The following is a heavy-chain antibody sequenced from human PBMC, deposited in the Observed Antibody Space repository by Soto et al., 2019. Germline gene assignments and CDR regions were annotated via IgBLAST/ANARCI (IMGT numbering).Heavy chain of an antibody. CDR2: ISGSGGST. J-gene: IGHJ3*02. Sequence: EVQLLESGGGLVQPGGSLRLSCAASGFTFISYAMSWVRQAPGKGLEWVSAISGSGGSTYYADSVKGRFTISRDNSKNTLYLQLNSLRAEDTAVYYCAKDPGYSSGWYGAFDIWGQGTMVTVSS. V-gene: IGHV3-23*01. D-gene: IGHD6-19*01. CDR3: AKDPGYSSGWYGAFDI. CDR1: GFTFISYA.